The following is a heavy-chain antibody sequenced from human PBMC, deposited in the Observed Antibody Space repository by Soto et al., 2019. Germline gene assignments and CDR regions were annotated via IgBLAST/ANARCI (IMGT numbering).Heavy chain of an antibody. Sequence: PSETLSLTCAVYGGSFSGYYWSWIRQPPGKGLEWIGEINHSGSTNYNPSLKSRVTISEDTSKNQFSLKLSSLRSEDTAVYYCARDVSEYNFPPAYGGQETRATVS. J-gene: IGHJ4*02. CDR1: GGSFSGYY. CDR2: INHSGST. D-gene: IGHD1-20*01. CDR3: ARDVSEYNFPPAY. V-gene: IGHV4-34*01.